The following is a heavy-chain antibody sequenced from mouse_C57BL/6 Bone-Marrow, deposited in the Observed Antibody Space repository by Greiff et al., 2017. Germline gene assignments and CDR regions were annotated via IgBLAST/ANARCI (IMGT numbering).Heavy chain of an antibody. V-gene: IGHV1-15*01. D-gene: IGHD3-2*02. CDR3: TRDSSGGAY. CDR2: IDPETGGT. J-gene: IGHJ3*01. CDR1: GYTFTDYE. Sequence: QVQLQQSGAELVRPGASVTLSCKASGYTFTDYEMHWVKQPPVPGLEWIGAIDPETGGTAYHQKFKGKAILTADKSSSTAYKELRSLTSEDSAVYYCTRDSSGGAYGGQGTLVTVSA.